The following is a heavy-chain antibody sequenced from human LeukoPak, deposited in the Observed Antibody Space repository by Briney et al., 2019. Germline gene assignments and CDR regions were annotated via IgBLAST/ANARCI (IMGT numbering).Heavy chain of an antibody. CDR2: ISSSSSYI. D-gene: IGHD5-18*01. CDR1: GFTFSSYS. V-gene: IGHV3-21*01. CDR3: ARDLDVDTAMVNVDY. J-gene: IGHJ4*02. Sequence: PGGSLRLSCAASGFTFSSYSMSWVRQAPGKGLEWVSSISSSSSYIYYADSVKGRFTISRDNAKNSLYLQMNSLRAEDTAVYYCARDLDVDTAMVNVDYWGQGTLVTVSS.